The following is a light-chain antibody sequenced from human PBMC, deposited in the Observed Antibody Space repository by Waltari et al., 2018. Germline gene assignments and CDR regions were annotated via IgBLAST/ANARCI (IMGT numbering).Light chain of an antibody. CDR1: QSISSY. CDR2: GAS. V-gene: IGKV1-39*01. J-gene: IGKJ3*01. Sequence: DIQMTQSPSSLSASVGDRVTITCRASQSISSYLNWYQQKPGKAPKLLIYGASSLRGGAPSRFSGSRSGTYFTLTISSLQPEDFASYYCQQTYSSPLTFGPGTKLDIK. CDR3: QQTYSSPLT.